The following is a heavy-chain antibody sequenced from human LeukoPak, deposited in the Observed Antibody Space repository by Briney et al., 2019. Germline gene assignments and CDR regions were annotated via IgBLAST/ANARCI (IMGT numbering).Heavy chain of an antibody. V-gene: IGHV3-48*03. J-gene: IGHJ4*02. CDR3: ARGFSGWSWYYDY. D-gene: IGHD6-19*01. CDR1: GFTFSSYE. CDR2: ISSSGGTI. Sequence: GGSLRLSCAASGFTFSSYEMNWVRQAPGKGLEWVSYISSSGGTIYYADSVKGRFTISRDNAKNSLYLQMNSLRVEDTAVYYCARGFSGWSWYYDYWGQGTLVTVSP.